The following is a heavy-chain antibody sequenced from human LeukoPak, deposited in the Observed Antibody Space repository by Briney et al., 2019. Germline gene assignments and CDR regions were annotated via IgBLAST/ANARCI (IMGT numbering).Heavy chain of an antibody. V-gene: IGHV4-59*01. CDR3: ASGVDTASIDY. D-gene: IGHD5-18*01. CDR1: GGSISSYY. Sequence: SETLSLTCTVSGGSISSYYWSWIRQPPGKGLEWIGYIYYSGGTNYNPSLKSRVTISVDTSKNQFSLKLSSVTAADTAVYYCASGVDTASIDYWGQGTLVTVSS. CDR2: IYYSGGT. J-gene: IGHJ4*02.